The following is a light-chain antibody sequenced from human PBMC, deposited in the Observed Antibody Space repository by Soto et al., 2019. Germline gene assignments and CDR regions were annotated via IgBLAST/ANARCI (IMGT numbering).Light chain of an antibody. J-gene: IGKJ4*01. CDR3: QQADSFPLT. Sequence: DIQMTQSPTSVSASVGDRVTITCRASQGISRWLAWYQQKPGKAPKLLISGASTLQYGVPSRFRGTGSGTEFTLTISCLQPEDFATYYCQQADSFPLTFGGGTKVEIK. V-gene: IGKV1-12*01. CDR2: GAS. CDR1: QGISRW.